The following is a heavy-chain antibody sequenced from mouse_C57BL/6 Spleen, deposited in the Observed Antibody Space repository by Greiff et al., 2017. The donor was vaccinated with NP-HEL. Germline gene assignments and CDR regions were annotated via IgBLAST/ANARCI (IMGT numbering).Heavy chain of an antibody. CDR3: AKRGDNWDNAMDY. CDR2: IDPSDSYT. CDR1: GYTFTSYW. J-gene: IGHJ4*01. V-gene: IGHV1-59*01. D-gene: IGHD4-1*01. Sequence: VQLQQPGAELVRPGTSVKLSCKASGYTFTSYWMHWVKQRPGQGLEWIGVIDPSDSYTNYNQKFKGKATLTVDTSSSTAYMQLSSLTSEDSAVYYCAKRGDNWDNAMDYWGQGTSVTVSS.